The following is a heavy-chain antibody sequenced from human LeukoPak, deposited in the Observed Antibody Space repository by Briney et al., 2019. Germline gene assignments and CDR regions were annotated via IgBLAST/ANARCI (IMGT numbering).Heavy chain of an antibody. J-gene: IGHJ6*02. CDR2: ISYDGSNK. CDR1: GFTFSSYG. V-gene: IGHV3-30*03. CDR3: VHCGGDCYPCCGMDV. D-gene: IGHD2-21*02. Sequence: PGGSLRLSCAASGFTFSSYGMHWVRQAPGKGLEWVAVISYDGSNKYYADSVKGRFTISRDNSKNTLYLQMNSLRAEDTAIYYCVHCGGDCYPCCGMDVWGQGTTVSVSS.